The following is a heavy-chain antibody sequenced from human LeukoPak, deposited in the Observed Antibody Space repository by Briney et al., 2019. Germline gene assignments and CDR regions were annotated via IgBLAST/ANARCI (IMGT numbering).Heavy chain of an antibody. J-gene: IGHJ5*02. Sequence: ASETLSLTCTVSGGSISSSSYYWSWIRQPPGKGLEWIGYIYYSGSTNYNPSLKSRVTISVDTSKNQFSLKLSSVTAADTAVYYCARVGSSSWYTEGWFDPWGQGTLVTVSS. CDR1: GGSISSSSYY. V-gene: IGHV4-61*01. D-gene: IGHD6-13*01. CDR2: IYYSGST. CDR3: ARVGSSSWYTEGWFDP.